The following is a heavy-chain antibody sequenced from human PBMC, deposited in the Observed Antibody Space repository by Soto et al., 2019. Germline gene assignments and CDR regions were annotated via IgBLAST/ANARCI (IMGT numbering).Heavy chain of an antibody. V-gene: IGHV3-23*01. CDR2: VSGSADST. J-gene: IGHJ4*02. Sequence: GGSLRLSCTASGFRFTSYAMSWVRQAPGKGLEWVASVSGSADSTSYADSVKGRFTIIRDNSKNTVYLQMSSLRVEDTAVFYRAKSDWGLISCYVRDFWGPGTLVTV. CDR1: GFRFTSYA. CDR3: AKSDWGLISCYVRDF. D-gene: IGHD2-2*01.